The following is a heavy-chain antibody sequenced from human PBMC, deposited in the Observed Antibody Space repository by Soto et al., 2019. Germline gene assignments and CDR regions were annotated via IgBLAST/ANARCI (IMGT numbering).Heavy chain of an antibody. D-gene: IGHD6-13*01. CDR2: ISGSGGST. J-gene: IGHJ3*02. V-gene: IGHV3-23*01. CDR3: AKLPGIAAAGTLGVAFDI. CDR1: GFTFSSYA. Sequence: EVQLLESGGGLVQPGGSLRLSCAASGFTFSSYAMSWVRQAQGQGLEWVSAISGSGGSTYYADSVKGRFTITRDNSKNTLYLQMNSLRAEDTAVYYCAKLPGIAAAGTLGVAFDIWGQGTMVTVSS.